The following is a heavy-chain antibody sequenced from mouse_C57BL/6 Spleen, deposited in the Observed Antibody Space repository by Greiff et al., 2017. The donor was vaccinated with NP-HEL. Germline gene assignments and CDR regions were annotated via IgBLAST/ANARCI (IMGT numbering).Heavy chain of an antibody. J-gene: IGHJ4*01. CDR2: IWSDGST. CDR1: GFSLTSYG. Sequence: QVQLKQSGPGLVAPSQSLSITCTVSGFSLTSYGVHWVRQPPGKGLEWLVVIWSDGSTTYNSALKSRLSISKDNSKSQVFLKMNSLQTDDTAMYYCARHKGTTEAMDYWGQGTSVTVSS. V-gene: IGHV2-6-1*01. D-gene: IGHD2-13*01. CDR3: ARHKGTTEAMDY.